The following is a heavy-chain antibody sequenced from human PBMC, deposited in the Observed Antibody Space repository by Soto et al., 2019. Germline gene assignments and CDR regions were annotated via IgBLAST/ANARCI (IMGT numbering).Heavy chain of an antibody. CDR3: ARGGSTSWLRALDL. D-gene: IGHD6-13*01. V-gene: IGHV3-74*01. CDR1: GFTFSNYY. Sequence: EVPLVESGGGLVQPGGSLRLSCAVSGFTFSNYYMQWVRQGPGKGLVYVARIDSDGRSTVHADSVKGRFTISRDNAKNTLYLQMNSLGAEDTGVYYCARGGSTSWLRALDLWGQGTLVTVSS. J-gene: IGHJ5*02. CDR2: IDSDGRST.